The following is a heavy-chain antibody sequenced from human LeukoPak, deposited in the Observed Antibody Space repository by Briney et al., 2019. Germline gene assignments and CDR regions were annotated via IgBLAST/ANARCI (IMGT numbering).Heavy chain of an antibody. CDR3: ARMDIVVVPEGDYYYGMDV. J-gene: IGHJ6*02. CDR1: GFTFSSYA. Sequence: GGSLRLSCAASGFTFSSYAMHWVRQAPGKGLEWVAVISYDGSNTYYADSVKGRFTISRDNSKNTLYLQMNSLRAEDTAVYYCARMDIVVVPEGDYYYGMDVWGQGTTVTVSS. V-gene: IGHV3-30-3*01. D-gene: IGHD2-2*03. CDR2: ISYDGSNT.